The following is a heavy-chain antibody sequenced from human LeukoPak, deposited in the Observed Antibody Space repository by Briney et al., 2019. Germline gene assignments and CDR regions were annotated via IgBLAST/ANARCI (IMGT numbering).Heavy chain of an antibody. D-gene: IGHD2-15*01. Sequence: PGGSLRLSCAASGFTFSSYAMSWVRQAPGKGLEWVSAISGSGGSTYYADSVKGRFTISRDNSKNTLYLQMNSLRAEDTAVYYCARGRYCSGGSCYSEGWGYWGQGTLVTVSS. CDR3: ARGRYCSGGSCYSEGWGY. V-gene: IGHV3-23*01. CDR2: ISGSGGST. CDR1: GFTFSSYA. J-gene: IGHJ4*02.